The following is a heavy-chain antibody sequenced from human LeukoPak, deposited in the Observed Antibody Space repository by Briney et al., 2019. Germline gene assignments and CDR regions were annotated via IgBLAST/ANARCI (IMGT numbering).Heavy chain of an antibody. J-gene: IGHJ4*01. V-gene: IGHV3-23*01. CDR3: SKGANIGGDYGVFDY. Sequence: GGSLRLSCAASGFSFNNYGMHWVRQAPGKGLEWVSSTNGGGDYTYYADSVRGRFSISRDNSDNTLYLQMSSLRADDTAVYYCSKGANIGGDYGVFDYWGQRTVVTVSS. CDR2: TNGGGDYT. CDR1: GFSFNNYG. D-gene: IGHD4-17*01.